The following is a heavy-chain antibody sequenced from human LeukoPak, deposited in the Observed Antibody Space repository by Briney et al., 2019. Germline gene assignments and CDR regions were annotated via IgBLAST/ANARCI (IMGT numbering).Heavy chain of an antibody. Sequence: GGSLRLSCAASGFTFSSYGMSWVRQAPGKGLEWVSAISGSGGSTYYADSVKGRFTISRGNSKNTLYLQMNSLRAEDTAVYYCAKSTTVTPFDYWGQGTLVTVSS. CDR2: ISGSGGST. CDR1: GFTFSSYG. D-gene: IGHD4-17*01. CDR3: AKSTTVTPFDY. V-gene: IGHV3-23*01. J-gene: IGHJ4*02.